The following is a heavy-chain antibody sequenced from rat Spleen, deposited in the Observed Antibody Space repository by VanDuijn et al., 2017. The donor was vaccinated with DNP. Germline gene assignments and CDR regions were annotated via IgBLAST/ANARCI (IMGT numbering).Heavy chain of an antibody. J-gene: IGHJ3*01. V-gene: IGHV3-3*01. CDR3: ARLGTQGFAY. CDR1: GYSITSSYR. D-gene: IGHD1-5*01. Sequence: EVQLQESGPGLVKPSQSLSLTCSVTGYSITSSYRWNWIRKFPGNKLEWMGYINSAGSTNYNPSLKSRISITRDTSKNQFFLQVKSVTTEDTATYYCARLGTQGFAYWGQGTLVTVSS. CDR2: INSAGST.